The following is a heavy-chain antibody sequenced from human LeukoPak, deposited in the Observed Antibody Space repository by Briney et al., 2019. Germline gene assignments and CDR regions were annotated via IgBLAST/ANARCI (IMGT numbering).Heavy chain of an antibody. J-gene: IGHJ6*02. CDR2: ISGSGGDT. D-gene: IGHD6-13*01. Sequence: GGSLRLSCAASGFTFRSYAIYWVRQAPGKGLEWVSGISGSGGDTYFADSVKGRFTISRDNAKNSPYLQMNSLRAEDTAVYYCARDPAGYSSSWYLYEDYYYYGMDVWGQGTTVTVSS. CDR1: GFTFRSYA. CDR3: ARDPAGYSSSWYLYEDYYYYGMDV. V-gene: IGHV3-23*01.